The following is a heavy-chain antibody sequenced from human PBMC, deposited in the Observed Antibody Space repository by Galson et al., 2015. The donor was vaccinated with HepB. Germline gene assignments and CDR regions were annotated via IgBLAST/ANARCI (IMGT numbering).Heavy chain of an antibody. J-gene: IGHJ6*02. D-gene: IGHD3-22*01. V-gene: IGHV1-69*01. CDR1: GGTFSDFI. Sequence: VKVSCKASGGTFSDFILNWVRQAPGQGLEWMGGVIPFFGTANYAQKFQGRVTITADESTNTAYMELSSLRSEDTAAYYCARSYYDDSSSVYYYVVGYGMDVWGQGTTVTVSS. CDR2: VIPFFGTA. CDR3: ARSYYDDSSSVYYYVVGYGMDV.